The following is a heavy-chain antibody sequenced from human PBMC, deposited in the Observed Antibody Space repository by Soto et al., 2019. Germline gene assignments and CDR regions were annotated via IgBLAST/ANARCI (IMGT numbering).Heavy chain of an antibody. CDR3: ARRGEVFDS. Sequence: QVQLQESGPGLVKPSETLSLTCTVSGGSISNHYWSWIRQSPGKGLEWIGYIYYIGNTNYNPPLKSRVTISVATSKNQFSLKLSSVTAADTAVYYCARRGEVFDSWGQGILVTVSS. CDR1: GGSISNHY. D-gene: IGHD3-16*01. V-gene: IGHV4-59*11. CDR2: IYYIGNT. J-gene: IGHJ4*02.